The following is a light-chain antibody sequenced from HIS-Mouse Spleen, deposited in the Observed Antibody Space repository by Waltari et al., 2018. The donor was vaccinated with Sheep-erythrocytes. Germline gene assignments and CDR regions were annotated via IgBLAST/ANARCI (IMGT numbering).Light chain of an antibody. CDR2: DVS. V-gene: IGLV2-11*01. CDR3: CSYAGSYTGV. Sequence: QSALTQPRSVSGSPGQSVTISCPGTSSDVGGYNYVSWYQQHPGKAPKLISYDVSKRPSGVPDRFAGSKSGNTASLTISGLQAEDEADYYCCSYAGSYTGVFGGGTKLTVL. J-gene: IGLJ3*02. CDR1: SSDVGGYNY.